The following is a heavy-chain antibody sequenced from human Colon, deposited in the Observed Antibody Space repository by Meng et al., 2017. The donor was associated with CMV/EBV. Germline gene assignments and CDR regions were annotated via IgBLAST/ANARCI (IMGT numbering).Heavy chain of an antibody. J-gene: IGHJ6*02. CDR3: ARDLGRGSSWYGGMDV. D-gene: IGHD6-13*01. V-gene: IGHV4-39*07. CDR1: GGSISSSSYY. CDR2: IYYSGST. Sequence: SQTLSLTGTVSGGSISSSSYYWGWIRQPPGKGLEWIGSIYYSGSTYYNPSLKSRVTISVDTSKNQFSLKLSSVTAADTAVYYCARDLGRGSSWYGGMDVWGQGTTVTVSS.